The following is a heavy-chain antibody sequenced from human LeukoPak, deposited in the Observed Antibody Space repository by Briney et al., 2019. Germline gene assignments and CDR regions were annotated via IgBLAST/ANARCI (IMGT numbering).Heavy chain of an antibody. J-gene: IGHJ4*02. CDR2: ISWNSGSI. Sequence: GRSLRLSCAASGFTFDDYAMHWVRQAPGKGLEWVSGISWNSGSIGYADSVKGRFTISRDNAKNSLYLQMNSLRAEDTALYYCAKGRGSMSPLLDYWGQGTLVTVFS. D-gene: IGHD3-10*01. CDR1: GFTFDDYA. V-gene: IGHV3-9*01. CDR3: AKGRGSMSPLLDY.